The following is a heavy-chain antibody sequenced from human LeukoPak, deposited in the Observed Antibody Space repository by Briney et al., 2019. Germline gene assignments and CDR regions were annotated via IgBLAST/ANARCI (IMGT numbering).Heavy chain of an antibody. CDR3: ASGISMVDYFDY. J-gene: IGHJ4*02. CDR2: IIPIFGTA. D-gene: IGHD4/OR15-4a*01. V-gene: IGHV1-69*13. CDR1: GGTFSSYA. Sequence: GASVKVSCKASGGTFSSYAVSWVRQAPGQGLEWMGGIIPIFGTANYAQKFQGRVTITADESTSTAYMELSSLRSEDTAVYYCASGISMVDYFDYWGRGTLVTVSS.